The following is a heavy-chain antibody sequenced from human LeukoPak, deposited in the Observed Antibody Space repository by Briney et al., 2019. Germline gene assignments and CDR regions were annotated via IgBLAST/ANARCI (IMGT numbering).Heavy chain of an antibody. CDR2: ISWNSGSI. V-gene: IGHV3-9*01. CDR1: GFTFDDYA. D-gene: IGHD5-18*01. CDR3: ALGGGGGYSYGPVGY. J-gene: IGHJ4*02. Sequence: PGGSLRLSCAASGFTFDDYAMHWVRQAPGKGLEWVSGISWNSGSIGYADSVEGRFTISRDNAKNSLYLQMNSLRAEDTALYYCALGGGGGYSYGPVGYWGQGTLVTVSS.